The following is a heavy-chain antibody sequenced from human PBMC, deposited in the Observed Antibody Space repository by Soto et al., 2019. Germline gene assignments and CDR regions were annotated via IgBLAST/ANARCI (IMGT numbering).Heavy chain of an antibody. CDR1: GGSTSSSDW. V-gene: IGHV4-4*02. CDR2: IHRAVVT. Sequence: QVHLQESGPGLVKPSETLSLTCAISGGSTSSSDWWTWVRQPPGEGLEWIGEIHRAVVTNDNSSLKIRLTISLDHSRNQFSLSLTSVTAAHAAIYFCAGRPAIHPRCGQGFLVPVSS. D-gene: IGHD1-26*01. CDR3: AGRPAIHPR. J-gene: IGHJ4*02.